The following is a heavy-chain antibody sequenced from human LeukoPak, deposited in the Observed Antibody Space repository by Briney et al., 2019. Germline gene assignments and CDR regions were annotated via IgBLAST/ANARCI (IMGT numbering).Heavy chain of an antibody. CDR1: GGSISSGSYY. CDR2: IYTSGST. V-gene: IGHV4-61*02. D-gene: IGHD6-6*01. J-gene: IGHJ4*02. CDR3: ARGGLEYSSSSDDY. Sequence: SETLSLTCTVSGGSISSGSYYWSWIRQPAGKGLEWIGRIYTSGSTNYNPSLKSRVTISVDTSKNQFSLKLSSVTAADTAVYYCARGGLEYSSSSDDYWGQGTLVTVSS.